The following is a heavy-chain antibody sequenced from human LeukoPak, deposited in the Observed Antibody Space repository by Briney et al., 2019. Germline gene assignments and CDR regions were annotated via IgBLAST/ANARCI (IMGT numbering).Heavy chain of an antibody. CDR1: GGSISSSNW. V-gene: IGHV4-4*02. J-gene: IGHJ5*02. CDR2: IYHSGST. Sequence: SGTLSLTCAVSGGSISSSNWWSWVRQPPGKGLEWIGEIYHSGSTNYNPSLKSRVTISVDTSKNQFSLKLSSVTAADTAVYYCASSSSWYRDGWFDPWGQGTLVTVSS. D-gene: IGHD6-13*01. CDR3: ASSSSWYRDGWFDP.